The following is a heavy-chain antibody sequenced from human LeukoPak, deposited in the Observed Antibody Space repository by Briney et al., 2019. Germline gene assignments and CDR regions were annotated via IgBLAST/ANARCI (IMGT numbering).Heavy chain of an antibody. V-gene: IGHV3-30*02. Sequence: QTGGSLRLSCAASGFTFSSYGMHWVRQAPGKGLEWVAFIRYDGSNKYYPDSVKGRFTISRDNSKNTLYLQMNSLRAEDTAVYYCAKDSSVPAARSYGSPNYWGQGTLVTVSS. CDR3: AKDSSVPAARSYGSPNY. J-gene: IGHJ4*02. CDR1: GFTFSSYG. D-gene: IGHD2-2*01. CDR2: IRYDGSNK.